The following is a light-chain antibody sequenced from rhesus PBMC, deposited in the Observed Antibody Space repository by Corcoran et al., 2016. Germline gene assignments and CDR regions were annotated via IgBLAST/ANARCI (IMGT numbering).Light chain of an antibody. CDR3: LQSKDSRT. CDR1: ESVSVFGINH. J-gene: IGKJ1*01. V-gene: IGKV7-13*01. Sequence: DIVLTQSPASLAVSPGQRATITCRASESVSVFGINHIHWYQQKPGKPPKLLIYLESNKETGVPARFSGSGSGTDFTLPINPVEADDAADYYCLQSKDSRTFGQGTKVEIK. CDR2: LES.